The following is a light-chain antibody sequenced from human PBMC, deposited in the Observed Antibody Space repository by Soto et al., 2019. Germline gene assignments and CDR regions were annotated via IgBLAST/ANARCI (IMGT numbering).Light chain of an antibody. CDR1: QSVSSN. CDR2: GAS. V-gene: IGKV3-15*01. CDR3: QQYNNRPRT. J-gene: IGKJ2*01. Sequence: EIVMTQSPATLSVSPGERATLSCRASQSVSSNLAWYQQKPGQAPRLLIYGASTRATGIPARFSGSGSGTELTLTISSLQSEDFAVYYCQQYNNRPRTFGQGTKLEIK.